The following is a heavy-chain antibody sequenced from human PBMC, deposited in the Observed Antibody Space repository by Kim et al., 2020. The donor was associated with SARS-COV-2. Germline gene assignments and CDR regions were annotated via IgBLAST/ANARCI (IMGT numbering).Heavy chain of an antibody. J-gene: IGHJ4*02. V-gene: IGHV7-4-1*02. CDR2: GNP. D-gene: IGHD3-16*01. CDR3: AVEGAPTDY. Sequence: GNPTYAKGFTGRFVFSLDTSVSTAYLQISSLKAEDTAVYYCAVEGAPTDYWGQGTLVTVSS.